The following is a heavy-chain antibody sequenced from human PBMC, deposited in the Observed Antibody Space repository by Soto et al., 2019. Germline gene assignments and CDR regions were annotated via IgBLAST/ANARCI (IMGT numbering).Heavy chain of an antibody. CDR3: ARLSPHSSGYFIYYYYYGMDV. Sequence: SETLSLTCAVYGGSFSCYYWSWIRQRPGKGLEWIGEINHSGSTNYNPSLKSRVTISVDTSKNQFSLKLSSVTAADTAVYYCARLSPHSSGYFIYYYYYGMDVWGQGTTVTVSS. CDR2: INHSGST. D-gene: IGHD3-22*01. J-gene: IGHJ6*02. CDR1: GGSFSCYY. V-gene: IGHV4-34*01.